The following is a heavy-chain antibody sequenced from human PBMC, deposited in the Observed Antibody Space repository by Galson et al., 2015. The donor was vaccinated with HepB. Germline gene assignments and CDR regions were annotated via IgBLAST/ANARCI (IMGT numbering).Heavy chain of an antibody. D-gene: IGHD3-22*01. Sequence: SLRLSCAASGFTFTDYGMHWVRQTPGMGLEWVAVISYDGSNKYYADSVKGRFTISRDNSKNTLYLQMNSLRAEDTAVYYCAREVRGYYYGDAFDIWGQGTMVTVSS. J-gene: IGHJ3*02. V-gene: IGHV3-30*03. CDR1: GFTFTDYG. CDR2: ISYDGSNK. CDR3: AREVRGYYYGDAFDI.